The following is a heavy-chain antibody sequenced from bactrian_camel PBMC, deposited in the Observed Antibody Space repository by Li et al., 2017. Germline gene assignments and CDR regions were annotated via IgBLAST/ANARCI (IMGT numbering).Heavy chain of an antibody. CDR3: AADEEALMNPTNFGH. CDR2: ISLGGGKS. V-gene: IGHV3S1*01. Sequence: HVQLVESGGGSVQAGGSLRLSCVASGFSVSRACMAWFRRVSGREREGVAAISLGGGKSDYSDSVKGQFTISRDTAKNTVYLQMNSLKPDDTGMYYCAADEEALMNPTNFGHWGQGTQVTVS. J-gene: IGHJ6*01. CDR1: GFSVSRAC. D-gene: IGHD1*01.